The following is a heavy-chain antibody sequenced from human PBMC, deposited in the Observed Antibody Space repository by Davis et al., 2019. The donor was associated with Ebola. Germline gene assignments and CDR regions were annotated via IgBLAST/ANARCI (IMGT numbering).Heavy chain of an antibody. CDR2: IYYSGST. CDR3: ARDWYYYGVDV. CDR1: GGSISSSSYY. J-gene: IGHJ6*02. V-gene: IGHV4-39*07. Sequence: MPSETLSLTCTVSGGSISSSSYYWGWIRQPPGKGLEWIGSIYYSGSTYYNPSLKSRVTISVDKSKNQFSLKLSSVTAADTAVYYCARDWYYYGVDVWGQGTTVTVSS.